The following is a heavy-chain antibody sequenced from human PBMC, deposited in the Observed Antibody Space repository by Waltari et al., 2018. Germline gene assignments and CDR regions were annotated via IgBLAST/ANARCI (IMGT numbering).Heavy chain of an antibody. Sequence: EVQLVESGGGLVKPGGSLSLSCAASGFTFSSYSMNWVRQTPGKGLEWVSSISSSSNYIYYADSVKGRFTISRDNAKNSLYLQMNSLRAEDTAVYYCARVKGYGGSDYWGEGTLVTVSS. CDR3: ARVKGYGGSDY. D-gene: IGHD2-15*01. J-gene: IGHJ4*02. CDR1: GFTFSSYS. CDR2: ISSSSNYI. V-gene: IGHV3-21*01.